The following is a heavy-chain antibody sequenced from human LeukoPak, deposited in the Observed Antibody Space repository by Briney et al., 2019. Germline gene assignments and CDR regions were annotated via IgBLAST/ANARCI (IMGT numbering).Heavy chain of an antibody. CDR3: ARQGGTLGPYDS. CDR1: GGSISSSSYY. Sequence: SETLSLTCTVSGGSISSSSYYWGWIRQPPGKGLEWVGSIYYSGNTYYNPSLKSRVTISVDTSKNRFSLKLSSVTAADTAVYYCARQGGTLGPYDSWGQGTLVTVSS. D-gene: IGHD3-16*01. V-gene: IGHV4-39*01. CDR2: IYYSGNT. J-gene: IGHJ4*02.